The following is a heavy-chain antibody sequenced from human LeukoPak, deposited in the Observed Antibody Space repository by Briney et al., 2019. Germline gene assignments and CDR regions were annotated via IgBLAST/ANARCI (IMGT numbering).Heavy chain of an antibody. J-gene: IGHJ5*02. CDR1: GGSISSGSYY. CDR2: IYTSGST. D-gene: IGHD4-17*01. V-gene: IGHV4-61*02. Sequence: SQTLSLTCTVSGGSISSGSYYWSWIRQPAGKGLEWIGRIYTSGSTNYNPSLKSRVTISVDTSKNQFSLKLSSVTAADTAVYYCARDRPYARYNWFDPWGQGTPVTVSS. CDR3: ARDRPYARYNWFDP.